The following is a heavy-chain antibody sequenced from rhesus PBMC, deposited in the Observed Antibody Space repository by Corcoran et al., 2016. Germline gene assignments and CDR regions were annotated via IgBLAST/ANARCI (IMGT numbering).Heavy chain of an antibody. Sequence: EVQLAEYGGGLVQPGGSLRLSWAASGFTFTDYGMNWVRQAPGKGLDWVSSMTTTGNTKSYADSVRGRFTVSRDNAKNSLSLQMNSLRAEDTAVYYCSRDLPIGGPFDFWGQGVLVTVSS. V-gene: IGHV3-7*01. J-gene: IGHJ4*01. D-gene: IGHD1-1-1*01. CDR3: SRDLPIGGPFDF. CDR1: GFTFTDYG. CDR2: MTTTGNTK.